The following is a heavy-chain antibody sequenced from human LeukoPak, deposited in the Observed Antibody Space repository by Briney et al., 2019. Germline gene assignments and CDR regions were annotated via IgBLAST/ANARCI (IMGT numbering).Heavy chain of an antibody. Sequence: SETLSLTCTVSGGSISNSYWSWIRQPPGKGLEWIGYIYYSGSTDYNPSLTSRVTISLDTSKNQFSLKLSSVTAADTAVYYCARHTHTSGSYYRGDFDYWGQGTLVTVSS. V-gene: IGHV4-59*08. CDR3: ARHTHTSGSYYRGDFDY. D-gene: IGHD1-26*01. CDR2: IYYSGST. CDR1: GGSISNSY. J-gene: IGHJ4*02.